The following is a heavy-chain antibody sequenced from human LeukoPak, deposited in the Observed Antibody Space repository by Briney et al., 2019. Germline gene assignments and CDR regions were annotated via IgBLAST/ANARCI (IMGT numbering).Heavy chain of an antibody. D-gene: IGHD3-16*01. Sequence: EWIGYIYYSGSTNFNPSLKSRVTISVDTSKNQFSLKLSSVTAADTAVYYCARDSSWGLFDYWGQGTLVTVSS. CDR3: ARDSSWGLFDY. V-gene: IGHV4-59*01. J-gene: IGHJ4*02. CDR2: IYYSGST.